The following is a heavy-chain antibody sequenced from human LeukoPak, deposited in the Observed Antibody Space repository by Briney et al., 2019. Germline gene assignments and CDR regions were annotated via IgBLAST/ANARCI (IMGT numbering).Heavy chain of an antibody. CDR2: IRSKADGGTT. Sequence: PGGSLRLSCTASGFTFRDYNINWFRQAPGRGLEWAGFIRSKADGGTTEYAASVKGRFTISRDDSKNVAYLQINNLRAEDTALYYCARDDRPYGHDFDYWGQGTLVTVSS. CDR1: GFTFRDYN. V-gene: IGHV3-49*03. CDR3: ARDDRPYGHDFDY. J-gene: IGHJ4*02. D-gene: IGHD4-17*01.